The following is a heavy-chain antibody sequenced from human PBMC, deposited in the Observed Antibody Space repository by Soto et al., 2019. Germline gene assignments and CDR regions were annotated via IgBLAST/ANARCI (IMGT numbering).Heavy chain of an antibody. V-gene: IGHV3-48*02. D-gene: IGHD4-17*01. CDR3: ARDSATTVTTRSFDY. J-gene: IGHJ4*02. CDR1: GFTFKTYS. CDR2: ISSSSSTI. Sequence: PGGSLRLSCVASGFTFKTYSMNWVRQAPGKGLVWVSYISSSSSTIYYTDSVKGRFTISRDNAKNSLYLQMNSLRDEDTAVYYCARDSATTVTTRSFDYWGQGTLVTVPQ.